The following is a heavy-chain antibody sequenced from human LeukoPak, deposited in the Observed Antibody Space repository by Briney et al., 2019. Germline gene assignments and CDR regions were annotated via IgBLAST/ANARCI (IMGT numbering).Heavy chain of an antibody. CDR3: ARLNRISGFFDY. D-gene: IGHD6-25*01. CDR2: IYSSGST. J-gene: IGHJ4*02. V-gene: IGHV4-39*01. Sequence: SETLSLTCTVSGGSISSSSYYWGWIRQPPGKGLEWIGSIYSSGSTYHNPSLKSPVTISVDTSKNRFSLKLTSVNAADTAVYYCARLNRISGFFDYWGQGTLVTVSS. CDR1: GGSISSSSYY.